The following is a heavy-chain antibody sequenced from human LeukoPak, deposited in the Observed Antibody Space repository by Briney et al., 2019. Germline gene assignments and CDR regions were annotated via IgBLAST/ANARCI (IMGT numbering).Heavy chain of an antibody. D-gene: IGHD4-11*01. Sequence: GGSLRLSCAGSGFTASSNYMRWVRQAPGKGLEWVSYISSSGSTIYYADSVKGRFTISRDNAKNSLHLQMNSLRAEDTAVYYCARDQGYSNPLGPGTLVTVSS. CDR1: GFTASSNY. CDR3: ARDQGYSNP. V-gene: IGHV3-11*04. J-gene: IGHJ5*02. CDR2: ISSSGSTI.